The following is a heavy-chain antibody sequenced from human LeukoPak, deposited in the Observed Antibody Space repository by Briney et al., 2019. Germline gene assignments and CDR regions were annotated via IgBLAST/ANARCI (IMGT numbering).Heavy chain of an antibody. D-gene: IGHD6-13*01. CDR3: ARVCSSCHGNY. V-gene: IGHV3-21*01. CDR1: GFTFSSYS. Sequence: PGGSLRLSRAASGFTFSSYSMNWVRQAPGKGLEWVSSISSSSSYIYYADSVKGRFTISRDNAENSLYLQMNSLRAEDTAVYYCARVCSSCHGNYWGQGTLVTVSS. CDR2: ISSSSSYI. J-gene: IGHJ4*02.